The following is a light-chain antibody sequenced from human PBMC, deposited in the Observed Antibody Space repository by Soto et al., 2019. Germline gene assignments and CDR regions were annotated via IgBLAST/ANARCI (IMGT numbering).Light chain of an antibody. J-gene: IGKJ1*01. CDR2: GAS. CDR1: QSVSSSY. Sequence: EIVLTQSPGTLSLSPGERATLSCRASQSVSSSYLAWYQQKPGQAPRLLIYGASSRATGIPDRFSGSGSGTDCTLTISRLEPEDFAVYYCHQYDSSPRTFGQGTKVEIK. CDR3: HQYDSSPRT. V-gene: IGKV3-20*01.